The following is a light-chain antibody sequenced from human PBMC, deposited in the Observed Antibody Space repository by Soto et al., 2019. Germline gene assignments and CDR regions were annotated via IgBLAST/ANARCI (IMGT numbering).Light chain of an antibody. J-gene: IGKJ4*01. CDR1: EDIDTS. Sequence: DIQMTQSPSTLSFSLGYLITSTCRASEDIDTSLAWFQQKPGKAPKLLIYAASSLQSGVPSRFSGSGSGTDFTLTISSLQPEDFATYYCQQSYSTPLTFGGGTKVDIK. V-gene: IGKV1-39*01. CDR3: QQSYSTPLT. CDR2: AAS.